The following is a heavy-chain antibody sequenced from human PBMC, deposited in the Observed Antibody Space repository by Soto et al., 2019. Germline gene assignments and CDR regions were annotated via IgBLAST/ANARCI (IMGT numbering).Heavy chain of an antibody. CDR2: IFSGEIT. J-gene: IGHJ4*02. Sequence: SETLSLTCTVSGGSISSGAYYWSWIRQHPGKGPEWIGYIFSGEITNYNPSIKSRVTISVDTFQNQFSLKMTSVTAADTAVYFCAGKTARGYGDYFVYWGQGTLVTVSS. CDR1: GGSISSGAYY. D-gene: IGHD4-17*01. V-gene: IGHV4-31*03. CDR3: AGKTARGYGDYFVY.